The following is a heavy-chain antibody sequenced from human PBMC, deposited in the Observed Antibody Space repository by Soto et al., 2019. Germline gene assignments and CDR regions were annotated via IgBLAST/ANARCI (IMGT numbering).Heavy chain of an antibody. CDR2: IYYSGNT. J-gene: IGHJ5*02. CDR3: ARDYLAYQMLSSFDP. Sequence: PXXTLSLACTVSGGSINSYYWSWIRQPPGKGPEWIGYIYYSGNTKYNPSLKSRVSLSVDMSKNQFFLKLYSVTAEDTAVYYCARDYLAYQMLSSFDPWGQGTLVTVSS. D-gene: IGHD2-2*01. CDR1: GGSINSYY. V-gene: IGHV4-59*01.